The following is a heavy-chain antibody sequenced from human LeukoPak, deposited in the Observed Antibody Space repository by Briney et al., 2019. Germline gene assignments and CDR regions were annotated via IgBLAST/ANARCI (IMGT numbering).Heavy chain of an antibody. CDR2: INPNSGGT. CDR3: ARDLGYYYGSGGYYMHNWFDP. CDR1: GYTFTGYY. D-gene: IGHD3-10*01. J-gene: IGHJ5*02. V-gene: IGHV1-2*02. Sequence: ASVKVSCKASGYTFTGYYMHWVRQAPGQGLEWMGWINPNSGGTNYAQKFQGRVTMTRDTSISTAYMELSRLRSDDTAVYYCARDLGYYYGSGGYYMHNWFDPWGQGPWSPSPQ.